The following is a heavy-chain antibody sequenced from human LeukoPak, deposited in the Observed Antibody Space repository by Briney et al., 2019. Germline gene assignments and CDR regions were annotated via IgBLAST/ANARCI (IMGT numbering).Heavy chain of an antibody. D-gene: IGHD6-13*01. V-gene: IGHV3-21*01. CDR3: ARAYSSTCSLGY. CDR1: GFTFSTYS. Sequence: GGSLRLSCAASGFTFSTYSMNWVRQAPGEGLEWVSSISSSSSYIYYADSVKGRFTISRDNAKNSLYLQMNSLRAEVTAVYYCARAYSSTCSLGYWGQGTLVTVSS. CDR2: ISSSSSYI. J-gene: IGHJ4*02.